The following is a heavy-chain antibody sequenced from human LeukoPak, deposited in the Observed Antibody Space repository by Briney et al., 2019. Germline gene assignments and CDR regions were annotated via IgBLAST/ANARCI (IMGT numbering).Heavy chain of an antibody. V-gene: IGHV3-7*01. CDR1: GFTFSSYA. Sequence: GGSLRLSCAASGFTFSSYAMHWVRQAPGKGLEWVANIKQDGSEKYYVDSVEGRFTISRDNAENSLYLQMNSLRAEDTAVYYCARGGHRTYDSSGYYYWGQGTLVTVSS. CDR3: ARGGHRTYDSSGYYY. D-gene: IGHD3-22*01. CDR2: IKQDGSEK. J-gene: IGHJ4*02.